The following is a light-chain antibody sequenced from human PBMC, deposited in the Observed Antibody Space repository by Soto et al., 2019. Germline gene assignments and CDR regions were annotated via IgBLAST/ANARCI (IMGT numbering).Light chain of an antibody. CDR1: QSVSSY. CDR2: DAS. J-gene: IGKJ1*01. CDR3: QQRSNWRT. V-gene: IGKV3-11*01. Sequence: EFVLPQSPATLSLSPGKGATLSCRASQSVSSYLAWYKQQPGQAPRVLIYDASSRATGIPARFSGSGSGTEFTPTISSLDPEDFAVYYWQQRSNWRTFGQGTKVDIK.